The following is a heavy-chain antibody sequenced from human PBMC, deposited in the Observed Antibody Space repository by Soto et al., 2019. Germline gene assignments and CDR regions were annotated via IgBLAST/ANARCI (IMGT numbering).Heavy chain of an antibody. CDR2: FGPKDGLP. CDR1: GHKVTELA. V-gene: IGHV1-24*01. J-gene: IGHJ5*02. Sequence: ASVKVSCKVSGHKVTELAIYWMRQSPGNGLECMGGFGPKDGLPVYAQNFEGRVTMTEDASTDTAYLEVENLRSEDTAVYFCATVVGLGRNYFDAWGQGSLVTVSS. D-gene: IGHD3-10*01. CDR3: ATVVGLGRNYFDA.